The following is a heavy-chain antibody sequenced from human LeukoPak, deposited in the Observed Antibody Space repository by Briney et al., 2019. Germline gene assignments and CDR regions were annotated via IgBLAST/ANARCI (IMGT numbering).Heavy chain of an antibody. Sequence: NHSGSTNYNPSLKSRVTISVDTSKNQFSLKLSSVTAADTAVYYCARLLQYQLRYYYYYGMDVWGQGTRSPSP. D-gene: IGHD2-2*01. CDR2: NHSGST. V-gene: IGHV4-34*01. CDR3: ARLLQYQLRYYYYYGMDV. J-gene: IGHJ6*02.